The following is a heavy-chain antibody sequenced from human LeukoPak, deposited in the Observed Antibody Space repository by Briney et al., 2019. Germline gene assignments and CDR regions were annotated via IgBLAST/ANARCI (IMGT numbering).Heavy chain of an antibody. V-gene: IGHV3-74*01. CDR1: GFTFSSYW. J-gene: IGHJ4*02. Sequence: GGSLRLSCAASGFTFSSYWMSWVRQAPGKGLVWVSRITPDGRSTNYADSVKGRFTISRDNAKNTLYLQMNSLRADDTAVYYCTRDTFGFHDYWGQGTLVTVSS. CDR2: ITPDGRST. CDR3: TRDTFGFHDY. D-gene: IGHD3-10*01.